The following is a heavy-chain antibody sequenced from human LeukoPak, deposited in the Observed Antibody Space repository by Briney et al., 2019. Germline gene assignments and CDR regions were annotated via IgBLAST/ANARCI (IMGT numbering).Heavy chain of an antibody. Sequence: GESLKISCKGSGYSFTSYWIGWVRQMPGKGLEWMGIIYPGDSDTRYSPSFQGQVTISADKSINTAYLQWSSLKASDTAMYYCARIKMVRGAVNWFDPWGQGTLVTVSS. V-gene: IGHV5-51*01. CDR2: IYPGDSDT. CDR3: ARIKMVRGAVNWFDP. J-gene: IGHJ5*02. D-gene: IGHD3-10*01. CDR1: GYSFTSYW.